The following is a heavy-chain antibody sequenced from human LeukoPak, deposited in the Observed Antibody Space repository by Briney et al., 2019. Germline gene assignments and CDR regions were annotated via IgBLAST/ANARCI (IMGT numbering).Heavy chain of an antibody. CDR1: GGSISSYY. D-gene: IGHD5/OR15-5a*01. CDR2: IYYSGST. J-gene: IGHJ3*02. V-gene: IGHV4-59*12. CDR3: ARDPNIVSAVTLRAFDI. Sequence: PSETLSLTCTVSGGSISSYYWSWIRQPPGKGLEWIGYIYYSGSTNYNPSFRGRVTILVDKSKNQFSLNLGSLTAADTAMYYCARDPNIVSAVTLRAFDIWGQGTMVSVSS.